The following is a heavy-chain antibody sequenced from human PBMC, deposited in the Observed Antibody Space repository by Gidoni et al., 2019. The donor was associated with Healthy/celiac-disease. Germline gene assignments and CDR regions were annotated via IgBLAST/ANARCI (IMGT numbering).Heavy chain of an antibody. CDR3: ARDPESYNWNEGYGMDV. CDR2: IWYDGSNK. V-gene: IGHV3-33*01. D-gene: IGHD1-20*01. CDR1: GFTFSSYG. J-gene: IGHJ6*02. Sequence: VQPGRSLRLSCAASGFTFSSYGMHWVRQAPGKGLEWVAVIWYDGSNKSYAASVKGRFTISRDNSKNTLYLQMNSLRAEDTAVYYCARDPESYNWNEGYGMDVWGQGTTVTVSS.